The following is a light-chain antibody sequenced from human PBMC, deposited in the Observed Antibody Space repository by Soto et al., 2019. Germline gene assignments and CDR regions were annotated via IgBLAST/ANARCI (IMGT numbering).Light chain of an antibody. CDR3: QQYGGSLT. V-gene: IGKV3-20*01. J-gene: IGKJ4*01. CDR1: QTFGGSY. CDR2: GAS. Sequence: ESVLTQSTGTLSLSPGERANLSCRASQTFGGSYLAWYQQKPGQAPRLLIYGASSRATGIPDRFSGSGSGADFTLTISRLEPEDFAVYYCQQYGGSLTFGGGTKVEIK.